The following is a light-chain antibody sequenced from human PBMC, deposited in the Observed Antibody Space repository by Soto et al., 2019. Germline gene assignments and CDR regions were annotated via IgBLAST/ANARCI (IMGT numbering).Light chain of an antibody. CDR3: QQSSTTPRT. J-gene: IGKJ1*01. CDR1: QSISTY. V-gene: IGKV1-39*01. Sequence: DIQMTQSPSSLSASVGDRVTITCRASQSISTYLNWYQQKPGKAPKLLIYAASTLQSGVPSRFSGSGSGTDLRLTITSLQPEDIATYYCQQSSTTPRTFGQGTNVDFK. CDR2: AAS.